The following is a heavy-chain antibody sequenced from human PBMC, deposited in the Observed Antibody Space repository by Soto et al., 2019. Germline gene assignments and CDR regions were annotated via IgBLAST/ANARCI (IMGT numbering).Heavy chain of an antibody. CDR3: ARVDMITFGGVSVDY. V-gene: IGHV3-53*04. CDR2: IYSGGST. D-gene: IGHD3-16*01. Sequence: GGSLRLSCAASGFTVSSNYMSWVRQAPGKGLEWVSVIYSGGSTYYADSVKGRFTISRHNSKNTLYLQMNSLRAEDTAVYYCARVDMITFGGVSVDYWGQGTLVTVSS. CDR1: GFTVSSNY. J-gene: IGHJ4*02.